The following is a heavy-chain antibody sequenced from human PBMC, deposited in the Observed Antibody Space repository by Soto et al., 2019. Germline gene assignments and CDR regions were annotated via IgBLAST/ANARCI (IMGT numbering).Heavy chain of an antibody. CDR1: GFTLSSYW. J-gene: IGHJ4*02. CDR2: IKQDGSEK. V-gene: IGHV3-7*01. Sequence: GGSLRLSCAASGFTLSSYWMSWVLQAPGKGLEWMANIKQDGSEKYYVDSVKGRFTISRDNAKNSLYLQMNSLRAEDTAVYYCARDPGVAVAEYFDYWGQGTLVTVSS. D-gene: IGHD6-19*01. CDR3: ARDPGVAVAEYFDY.